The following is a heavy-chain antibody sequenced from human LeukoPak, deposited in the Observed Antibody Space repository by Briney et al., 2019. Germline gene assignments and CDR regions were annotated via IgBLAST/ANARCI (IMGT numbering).Heavy chain of an antibody. Sequence: PGGSLRLSCAASGFTFNNYAMNWVRQPPGKGLEWVSGITGSDDDTYYADSVKGRFTISRDKSKSTLYLQIDSLRAEDTAVYLCAPSPRMLKVSKPFDYWGQGTLVTASS. CDR1: GFTFNNYA. CDR2: ITGSDDDT. CDR3: APSPRMLKVSKPFDY. J-gene: IGHJ4*02. V-gene: IGHV3-23*01. D-gene: IGHD3-10*02.